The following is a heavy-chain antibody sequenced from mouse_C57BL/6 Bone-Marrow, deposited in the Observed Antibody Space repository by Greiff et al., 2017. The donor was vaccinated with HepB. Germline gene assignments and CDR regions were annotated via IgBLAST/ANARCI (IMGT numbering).Heavy chain of an antibody. CDR3: ARGPSWFAY. CDR2: IYPRSGNT. Sequence: QVQLQQSGAELARPGASVKLSCKASGYTFTSYGISWVKQRTGQGLEWIGEIYPRSGNTYYNEKFKGKATLTADKSSSTAYMKLRSLTSEDSAVYFCARGPSWFAYWGQGTLVTVSA. J-gene: IGHJ3*01. CDR1: GYTFTSYG. V-gene: IGHV1-81*01.